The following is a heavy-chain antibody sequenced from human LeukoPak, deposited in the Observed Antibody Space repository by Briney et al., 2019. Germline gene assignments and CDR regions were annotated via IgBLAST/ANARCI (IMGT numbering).Heavy chain of an antibody. CDR1: GFTFSSYG. CDR3: ARDLHYAFDI. V-gene: IGHV3-30*03. CDR2: ISYDGSNK. Sequence: GRSLRLSCAASGFTFSSYGLHWVRQAPGKGLEWVAIISYDGSNKYYADSVKGRFTISRDNAKNSLYLQMNSLRDEDTAVYYCARDLHYAFDIWGQGTMVTASS. D-gene: IGHD3-10*01. J-gene: IGHJ3*02.